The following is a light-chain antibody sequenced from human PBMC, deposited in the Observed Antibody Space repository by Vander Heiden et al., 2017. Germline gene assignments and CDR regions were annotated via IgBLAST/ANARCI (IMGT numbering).Light chain of an antibody. CDR1: SSAVGGYNY. V-gene: IGLV2-8*01. J-gene: IGLJ3*02. CDR3: SSYAGSNSWV. Sequence: QSALTQPPSASGSPGQSVTLPCIGTSSAVGGYNYVSWYQHHPGKAPKLMIYEVSERPSGVPDRFSGSKSGNTASLTVSGLQAEDEADYYCSSYAGSNSWVFGGGTKLTVL. CDR2: EVS.